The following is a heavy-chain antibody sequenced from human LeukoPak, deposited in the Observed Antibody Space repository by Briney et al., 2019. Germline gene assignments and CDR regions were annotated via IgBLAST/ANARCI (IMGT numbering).Heavy chain of an antibody. J-gene: IGHJ4*02. V-gene: IGHV3-23*01. CDR1: GFTFSSYA. CDR2: ISGSGGST. Sequence: PGGSLRLSCAASGFTFSSYAMSWVRQAPGKGLEWVSAISGSGGSTYYADSVKGRFTISRDNSKSTLYLQMNSLRAEDTAVYYCANGSPYYDFWSGSIDYWGQGTLVTVSS. CDR3: ANGSPYYDFWSGSIDY. D-gene: IGHD3-3*01.